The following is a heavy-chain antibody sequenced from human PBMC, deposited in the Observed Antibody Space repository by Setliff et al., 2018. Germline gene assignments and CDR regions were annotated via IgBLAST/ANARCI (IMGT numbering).Heavy chain of an antibody. J-gene: IGHJ3*01. CDR2: ISSYNDVT. Sequence: ASVKVSCKASGYTFSHSGITWVRQAPGQGLEWMGWISSYNDVTNYAQSFQGRVTMTTDTTKSAAYMDLRGLRSDDTAVYYCAISTLSICSGGSCPNAFDVWGQGTMVTVSS. CDR3: AISTLSICSGGSCPNAFDV. CDR1: GYTFSHSG. D-gene: IGHD2-15*01. V-gene: IGHV1-18*01.